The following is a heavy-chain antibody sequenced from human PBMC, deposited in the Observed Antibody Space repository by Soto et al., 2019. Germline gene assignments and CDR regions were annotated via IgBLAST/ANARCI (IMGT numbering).Heavy chain of an antibody. Sequence: QVQLVESGGGVVQPGRSLRLSCAASGFTFSSYAMHWVRQAPGKGLEWVAVISYDGSNKYYADSVKGRFTISRDNSKNTLNLQMNSLRAEDTAVYYCARDISSGWSNVDYWGQGTLVTVSS. V-gene: IGHV3-30-3*01. CDR3: ARDISSGWSNVDY. CDR1: GFTFSSYA. D-gene: IGHD6-19*01. CDR2: ISYDGSNK. J-gene: IGHJ4*02.